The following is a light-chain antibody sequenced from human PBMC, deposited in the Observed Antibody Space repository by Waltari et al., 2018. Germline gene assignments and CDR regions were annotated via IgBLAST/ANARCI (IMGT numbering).Light chain of an antibody. CDR2: AAS. CDR1: QRIANY. Sequence: DIQMTQTPSSLSASVGDRVTITCRASQRIANYLAWYQQKPGKVPKLLIYAASTLQSGVPSRFSGSGSGIHFTLTISGLQPEDVATYYCQKYNSAPWTFGQGTKVEIK. CDR3: QKYNSAPWT. V-gene: IGKV1-27*01. J-gene: IGKJ1*01.